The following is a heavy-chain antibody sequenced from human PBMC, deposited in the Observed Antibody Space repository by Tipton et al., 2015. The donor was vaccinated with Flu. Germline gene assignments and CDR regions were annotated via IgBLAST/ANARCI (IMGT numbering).Heavy chain of an antibody. V-gene: IGHV4-34*01. CDR3: ASKVANWGVWEPLDY. Sequence: TLSLTCTVSGDSISSYYWSWIRQPPGKGLEWVGEINHSGTTNYNPSLTSRVTVSADTSKKQFSLKLTSVTAADTAVYYCASKVANWGVWEPLDYWGHGTLVTVSS. CDR1: GDSISSYY. J-gene: IGHJ4*01. D-gene: IGHD7-27*01. CDR2: INHSGTT.